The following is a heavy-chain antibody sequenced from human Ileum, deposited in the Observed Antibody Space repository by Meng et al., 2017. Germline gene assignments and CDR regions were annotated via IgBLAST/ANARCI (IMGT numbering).Heavy chain of an antibody. CDR1: GGAFSSSA. V-gene: IGHV1-69*10. CDR2: IIPILNAS. D-gene: IGHD2-15*01. CDR3: ARDCSGGGCFDP. Sequence: QVQMLQSGAEVKYPGSSVKVSCKASGGAFSSSAIGWLRQAPGRGLEWMGGIIPILNASTYAQNFKGRVTLSADMATTTVYMELSSLTSDDTAVYFCARDCSGGGCFDPWGQGTLVTVSS. J-gene: IGHJ5*02.